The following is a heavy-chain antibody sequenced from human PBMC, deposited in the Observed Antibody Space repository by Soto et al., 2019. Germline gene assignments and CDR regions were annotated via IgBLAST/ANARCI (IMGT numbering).Heavy chain of an antibody. CDR1: GFTFSSYA. CDR2: ISYDGSNK. V-gene: IGHV3-30-3*01. Sequence: QVQLVESGGGVVQPGRSLRLSCAASGFTFSSYAMHWVRQAPGKGLEWVAVISYDGSNKYYADSVKGRFTISRDNSKNTLYLQMNSLRAEDTAGYYCARGLSGSYSCLAYWGQGTMVTVSS. CDR3: ARGLSGSYSCLAY. D-gene: IGHD1-26*01. J-gene: IGHJ4*02.